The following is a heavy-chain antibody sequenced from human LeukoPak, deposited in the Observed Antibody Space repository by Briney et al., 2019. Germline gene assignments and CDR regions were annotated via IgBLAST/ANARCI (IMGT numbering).Heavy chain of an antibody. D-gene: IGHD3-16*02. CDR1: GFTFSNYA. Sequence: GGSLRLSCAASGFTFSNYAMHWVRQAPGKGLEWVTVISYDGSNKYYADSVKGRFTISRDTSNNTVYLQMNTLRAEDTAVYYCAREYDYVWGNFRYDSYYYGMDVWGQGTTVTVSS. CDR2: ISYDGSNK. V-gene: IGHV3-30*04. J-gene: IGHJ6*02. CDR3: AREYDYVWGNFRYDSYYYGMDV.